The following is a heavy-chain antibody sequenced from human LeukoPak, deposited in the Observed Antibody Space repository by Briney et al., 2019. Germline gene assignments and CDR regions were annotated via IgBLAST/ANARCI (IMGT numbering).Heavy chain of an antibody. CDR1: GLTFRRYI. CDR3: ESRCHCCGFDD. J-gene: IGHJ4*02. CDR2: ISSKSCYI. Sequence: PGGSLRLSCAASGLTFRRYIMNWVRQAPGKGLDSGTSISSKSCYINYADSVKGRYTISRENDKNTLYLQKNDVRAEDCAVYYCESRCHCCGFDDWGQGTLVTVSS. D-gene: IGHD2-21*01. V-gene: IGHV3-21*01.